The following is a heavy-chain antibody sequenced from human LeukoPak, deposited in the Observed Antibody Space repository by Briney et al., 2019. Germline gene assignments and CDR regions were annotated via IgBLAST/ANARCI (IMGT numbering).Heavy chain of an antibody. Sequence: PSGTLSLTCAVSGGSISSSNWWSWVRQPPGKGLEWIGEIYHSGSTNYNPSLKSRVTISVDKSKNQFSLKLSSVTAADTAVYYRARHSSAVAGRGVYYYYGMDVWGQGTTVTVSS. J-gene: IGHJ6*02. D-gene: IGHD6-19*01. CDR3: ARHSSAVAGRGVYYYYGMDV. CDR1: GGSISSSNW. CDR2: IYHSGST. V-gene: IGHV4-4*02.